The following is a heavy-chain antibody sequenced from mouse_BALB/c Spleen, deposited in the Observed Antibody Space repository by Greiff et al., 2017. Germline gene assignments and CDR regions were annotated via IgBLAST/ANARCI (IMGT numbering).Heavy chain of an antibody. CDR1: GYAFSSSW. Sequence: QVQLKESGPELVKPGASVKISCKASGYAFSSSWMNWVKQRPGQGLEWIGRIYPGDGDTNYNGKFKGKATLTADKSSSTAYMQLSSLTSVDSAVYFCAREGYYGSRAMDYWGQGTSVTVSS. D-gene: IGHD1-1*01. V-gene: IGHV1-82*01. J-gene: IGHJ4*01. CDR3: AREGYYGSRAMDY. CDR2: IYPGDGDT.